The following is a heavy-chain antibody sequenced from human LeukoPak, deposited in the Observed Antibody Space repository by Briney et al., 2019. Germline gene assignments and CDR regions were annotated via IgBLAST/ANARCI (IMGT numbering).Heavy chain of an antibody. CDR3: ARVSIDDDDAFDI. Sequence: GGSLRLSCAASGSTFSSYSMNWVRQAPGKGLEWVSSSSSSSSYIYYADSVKGRFTIPRDNAKNSLYLQMNSLRAEDTAVYYCARVSIDDDDAFDIWGQGTMVTVSS. V-gene: IGHV3-21*01. D-gene: IGHD1-1*01. CDR1: GSTFSSYS. J-gene: IGHJ3*02. CDR2: SSSSSSYI.